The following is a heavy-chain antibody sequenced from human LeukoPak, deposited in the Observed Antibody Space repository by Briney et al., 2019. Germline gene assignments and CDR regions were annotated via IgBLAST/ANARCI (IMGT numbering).Heavy chain of an antibody. J-gene: IGHJ4*02. V-gene: IGHV3-23*01. CDR2: ISGSGGST. Sequence: GGSLRLSCAASGFTFSGYAMSWVRQAPGKGLEWVSAISGSGGSTYYADSVMGRFTISRDNSKNTLYLQMNSLRAEDTAVYYCATDLLWSVDYWGQGTLVTVSS. D-gene: IGHD3-16*01. CDR3: ATDLLWSVDY. CDR1: GFTFSGYA.